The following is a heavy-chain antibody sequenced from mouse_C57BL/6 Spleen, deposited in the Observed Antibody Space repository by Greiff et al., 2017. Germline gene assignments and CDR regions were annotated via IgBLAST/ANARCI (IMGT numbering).Heavy chain of an antibody. D-gene: IGHD1-1*01. Sequence: QVQLQQPGAELVMPGASVKLSCKASGYTFTSYWMHWVKQRPGQGLEWIGEIDPSDSYTNYNQQFKGKSTLTVDQSSSTAYMQLSSLTSEDSAVYYCARAPHYYGSSYEAYWGQGTLVTVSA. J-gene: IGHJ3*01. CDR2: IDPSDSYT. CDR3: ARAPHYYGSSYEAY. V-gene: IGHV1-69*01. CDR1: GYTFTSYW.